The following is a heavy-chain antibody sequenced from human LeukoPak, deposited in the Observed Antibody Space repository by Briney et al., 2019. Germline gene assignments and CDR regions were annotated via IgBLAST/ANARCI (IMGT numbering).Heavy chain of an antibody. Sequence: PSETLSLTCAVYGGSFSDYYWSWIRQSPGKALEWIGEIKSTGTTNWIGETKHSESTNYNPSLKSRVTISADTSKNQFSLKLTSVTAADTAVYYCARVIGSDTRDYYLGYWGQGTLVTVYS. V-gene: IGHV4-34*01. CDR1: GGSFSDYY. J-gene: IGHJ4*02. CDR2: TKHSEST. CDR3: ARVIGSDTRDYYLGY. D-gene: IGHD2-2*01.